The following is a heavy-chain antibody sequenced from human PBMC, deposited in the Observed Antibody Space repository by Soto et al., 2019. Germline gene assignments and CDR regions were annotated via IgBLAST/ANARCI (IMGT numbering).Heavy chain of an antibody. Sequence: HPGGSLRLSCAASGFTFSSYGMHWVRQAPGKGLEWVAVIWYDGSNKYYADSVKGRFTISRDNSKNTLYLQMNSLRAEDTAAYYCARVPAATYYYYYGMDVWGQGTTVTVSS. CDR3: ARVPAATYYYYYGMDV. D-gene: IGHD2-2*01. CDR1: GFTFSSYG. J-gene: IGHJ6*02. CDR2: IWYDGSNK. V-gene: IGHV3-33*01.